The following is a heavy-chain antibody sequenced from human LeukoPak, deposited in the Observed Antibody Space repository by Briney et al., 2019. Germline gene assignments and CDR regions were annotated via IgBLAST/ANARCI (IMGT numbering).Heavy chain of an antibody. CDR2: IYYSGST. CDR1: GGSISYYY. J-gene: IGHJ6*02. D-gene: IGHD2-21*02. V-gene: IGHV4-59*01. CDR3: ARSVVVTARDKFYYYYGMDV. Sequence: SETLSLTCTVSGGSISYYYWSWIRQPPGKGLEWIGYIYYSGSTNYNPSLKSRVTISVDTSKNQFSLKLSSVTAADTAVYYCARSVVVTARDKFYYYYGMDVWGQGTTVTVSS.